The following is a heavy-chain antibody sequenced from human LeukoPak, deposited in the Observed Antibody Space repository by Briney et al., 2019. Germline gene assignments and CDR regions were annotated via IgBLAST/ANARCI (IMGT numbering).Heavy chain of an antibody. CDR1: GFTFSVYA. J-gene: IGHJ6*02. CDR3: ARERSYYYESSGYYGPHYYYYYGMDV. Sequence: GGSLRLSCAASGFTFSVYAMSWVRQAPGKGLEWVSVIYSGGSTYYADSVKGRFTISRDNSKNTLYLQMNSLRAEDTAVYYCARERSYYYESSGYYGPHYYYYYGMDVWGRGTTVTVSS. D-gene: IGHD3-22*01. V-gene: IGHV3-66*01. CDR2: IYSGGST.